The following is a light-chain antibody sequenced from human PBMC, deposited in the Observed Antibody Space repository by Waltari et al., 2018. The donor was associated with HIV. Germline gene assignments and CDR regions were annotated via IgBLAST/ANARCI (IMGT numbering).Light chain of an antibody. CDR3: HQYGSSPGT. J-gene: IGKJ1*01. Sequence: IVLTQFTGTLSLSPGGGAPLSCRASQSVRSNSLAWYQHKPGQAHRLLIYGASTRATGVSDRFSGSGSGADFTLIISRMQPEDLAVYYCHQYGSSPGTFGQGTKVEIK. V-gene: IGKV3-20*01. CDR1: QSVRSNS. CDR2: GAS.